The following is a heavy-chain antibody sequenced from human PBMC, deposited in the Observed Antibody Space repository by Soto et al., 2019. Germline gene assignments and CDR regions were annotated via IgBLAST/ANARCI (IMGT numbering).Heavy chain of an antibody. V-gene: IGHV4-59*01. CDR3: ARYRREAVAGYTLDN. Sequence: TLSLTCTVSGGSISSNYWTWIRQPPGKGLEWIGYVYNSGSTNYNPSLKSRVTISEDTSKSQFSLKVNSMTAADTAVYYCARYRREAVAGYTLDNWGQGILVTVSS. CDR2: VYNSGST. J-gene: IGHJ4*02. D-gene: IGHD6-13*01. CDR1: GGSISSNY.